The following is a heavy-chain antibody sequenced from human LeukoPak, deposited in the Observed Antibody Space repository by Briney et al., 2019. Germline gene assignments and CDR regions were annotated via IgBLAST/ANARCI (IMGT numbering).Heavy chain of an antibody. Sequence: KPSETLSLTCTVSGGSISRATYYWSWIRHHPGTGLEWIGYIYYTGTTYYNPSLNSRVTISVDTSKNQFSLKLSSVTAADTAVYYCARGWLGSGSYPFDYWGQGTLVTVSS. J-gene: IGHJ4*02. V-gene: IGHV4-31*03. CDR3: ARGWLGSGSYPFDY. CDR1: GGSISRATYY. CDR2: IYYTGTT. D-gene: IGHD3-10*01.